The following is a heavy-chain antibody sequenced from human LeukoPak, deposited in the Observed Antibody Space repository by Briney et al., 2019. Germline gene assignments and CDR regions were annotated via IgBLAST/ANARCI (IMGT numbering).Heavy chain of an antibody. Sequence: TETLSLTCSVSGGSVSSGNNYWNWIRQPPGKGLEWIGYMYHSGSTHYNPSLKSRVTISVDTSKNQFSLKLSSVTAADTAVYYCARGGSESPYYFEYWGQGTLVTVSS. V-gene: IGHV4-61*01. CDR3: ARGGSESPYYFEY. CDR1: GGSVSSGNNY. CDR2: MYHSGST. J-gene: IGHJ4*02. D-gene: IGHD1-26*01.